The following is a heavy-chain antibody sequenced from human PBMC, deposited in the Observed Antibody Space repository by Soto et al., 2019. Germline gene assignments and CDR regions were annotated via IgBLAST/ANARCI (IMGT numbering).Heavy chain of an antibody. CDR2: IIPIFGTA. V-gene: IGHV1-69*13. J-gene: IGHJ5*02. Sequence: ASVKVSCKASGGTFSSYAISWVRQAPGQGLEWMGGIIPIFGTANYAQKFQGRVTITADESTSTAYMELSSLRSEDTAVYYCARDIPSGDSNWFDPWGQGTLVTVSS. D-gene: IGHD4-17*01. CDR1: GGTFSSYA. CDR3: ARDIPSGDSNWFDP.